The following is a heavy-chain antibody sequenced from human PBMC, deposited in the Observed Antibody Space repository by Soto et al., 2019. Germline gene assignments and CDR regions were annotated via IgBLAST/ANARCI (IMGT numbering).Heavy chain of an antibody. V-gene: IGHV3-48*01. D-gene: IGHD7-27*01. CDR3: ARALSWGSNWYYYMDV. J-gene: IGHJ6*03. Sequence: EVQLVESGGGLVQPGGSLRLSCATSGFILSDCAMNWVRQAPGKGLEWVSYISSSSSVIDYADSVKGRFTVSRDNARISLYLQMHSLRAEDTAVYYCARALSWGSNWYYYMDVWGKGTTVTVSS. CDR1: GFILSDCA. CDR2: ISSSSSVI.